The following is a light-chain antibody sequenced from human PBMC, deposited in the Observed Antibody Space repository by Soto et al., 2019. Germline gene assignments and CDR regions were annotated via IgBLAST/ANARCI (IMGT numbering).Light chain of an antibody. CDR1: SSDVGGYNY. J-gene: IGLJ1*01. CDR2: DVS. CDR3: SSYTSSSTPYV. Sequence: QSVLTQPASVSGSPGQSITISCTGTSSDVGGYNYVSWYQRHPGKAPKLMIYDVSNRPSGVSNRFSGSKSGNTASLTISGLQAEDEADYYCSSYTSSSTPYVFGTGTKVT. V-gene: IGLV2-14*01.